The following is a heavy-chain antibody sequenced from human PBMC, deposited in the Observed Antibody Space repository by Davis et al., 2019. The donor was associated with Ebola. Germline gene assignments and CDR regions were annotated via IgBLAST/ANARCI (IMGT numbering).Heavy chain of an antibody. CDR1: GDSVSTAG. CDR2: TYYKSKWYN. D-gene: IGHD5-18*01. Sequence: HSQTLSLTCAISGDSVSTAGWNWIRQSPSRGLEWLGRTYYKSKWYNDYAASVKSRITINPDTSKNQFSLQLNSVTPEDTALYYCARGWLRVGMDVWGEGTTVTVSP. V-gene: IGHV6-1*01. CDR3: ARGWLRVGMDV. J-gene: IGHJ6*04.